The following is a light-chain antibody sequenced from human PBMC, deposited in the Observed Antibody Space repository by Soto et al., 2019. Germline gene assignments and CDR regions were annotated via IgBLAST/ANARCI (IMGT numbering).Light chain of an antibody. V-gene: IGKV1-39*01. CDR1: HCIING. Sequence: VQMTPSPSSLSASVGDRVTITCRAIHCIINGLGWYQQKPGKPPKRLIYAASSLQSGVPPRFSGGGGGTDFTLTISSLQPEDFASYYCQQIYTIPLTFGGGTKVDIK. CDR2: AAS. J-gene: IGKJ4*01. CDR3: QQIYTIPLT.